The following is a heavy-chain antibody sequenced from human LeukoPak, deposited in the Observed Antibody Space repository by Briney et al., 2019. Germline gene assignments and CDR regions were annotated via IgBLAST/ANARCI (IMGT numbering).Heavy chain of an antibody. CDR1: GGSISSGGYS. CDR2: IYHSGST. V-gene: IGHV4-30-2*01. J-gene: IGHJ5*02. CDR3: ARVRFEWFDP. D-gene: IGHD3-10*01. Sequence: SETPSLTCAVSGGSISSGGYSWSWIRQPPGKGLEWIGYIYHSGSTYYNPSLKSRVTISVDRSKNQFSLKLSSVTAADTAVYYCARVRFEWFDPWGQGTLVTVSS.